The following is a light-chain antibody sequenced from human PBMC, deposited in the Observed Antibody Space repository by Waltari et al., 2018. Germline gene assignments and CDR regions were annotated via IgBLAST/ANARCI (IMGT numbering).Light chain of an antibody. J-gene: IGKJ2*02. CDR3: QQYYSIPRT. V-gene: IGKV4-1*01. CDR1: QSVLYNSDNKNY. CDR2: WAS. Sequence: DIVMTQSPDPLAVTLGERSTIYCTSSQSVLYNSDNKNYLAWYQQKPGQPPKLLIYWASIQESGVPDRFSGSGSGTDFTLTISSLQTEDVAVYYCQQYYSIPRTYGQGTKLEIK.